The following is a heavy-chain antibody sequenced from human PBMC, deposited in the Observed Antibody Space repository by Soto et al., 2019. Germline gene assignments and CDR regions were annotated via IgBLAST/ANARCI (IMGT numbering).Heavy chain of an antibody. J-gene: IGHJ6*01. CDR3: ARHRPYYGRDA. CDR1: GFTSSDYY. Sequence: EVQLVESGGGLVQPGGSLRLSCAASGFTSSDYYIDWVRQAPGKGLEWVGRIRNKVNSYTTEYAATVKGRFTTSRDDSRNSVYLHMRSLKTGDTAVYYCARHRPYYGRDAWGRGTTVTVSS. V-gene: IGHV3-72*01. CDR2: IRNKVNSYTT.